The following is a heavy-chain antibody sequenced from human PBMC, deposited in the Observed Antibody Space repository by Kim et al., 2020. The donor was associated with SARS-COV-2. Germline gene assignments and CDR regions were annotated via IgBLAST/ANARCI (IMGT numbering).Heavy chain of an antibody. D-gene: IGHD6-13*01. CDR3: ARAAYSSSWDDPKNGPVFDY. CDR1: GYTFTSYY. J-gene: IGHJ4*02. CDR2: INPSGGST. V-gene: IGHV1-46*01. Sequence: ASVKVSCKASGYTFTSYYMHWVRQAPGQGLEWMGIINPSGGSTSYAQKFQGRVTMTRDTSTSTVYMELSSLRSEDTAVYYCARAAYSSSWDDPKNGPVFDYWGQGTLVTVSS.